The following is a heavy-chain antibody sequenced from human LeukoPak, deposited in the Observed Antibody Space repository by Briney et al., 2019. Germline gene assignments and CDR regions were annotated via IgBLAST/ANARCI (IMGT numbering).Heavy chain of an antibody. D-gene: IGHD3-9*01. CDR3: AIWGDYDVLTGYYVPDY. CDR2: ITGSGTNT. CDR1: GFTFSNYA. Sequence: GGSLRLSCVASGFTFSNYAMSWVRQAPGKGLEWVSAITGSGTNTYYADSLKGRFTISRDNSKNTVFLQMNSLRHEDTAIYYCAIWGDYDVLTGYYVPDYWGQGTLVTVSS. V-gene: IGHV3-23*01. J-gene: IGHJ4*02.